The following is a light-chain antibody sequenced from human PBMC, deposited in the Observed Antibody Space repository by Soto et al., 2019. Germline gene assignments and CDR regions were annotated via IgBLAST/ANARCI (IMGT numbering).Light chain of an antibody. Sequence: IEMTQYPSTVSASVGARVTITCRASQRVYNWLAWYQQKPGKAPKLLISSVSTLESGVPSRFSGSGSGTELTLAISSLQPEDLGTYSCQQYNSYLSFGPGTKVEI. CDR3: QQYNSYLS. J-gene: IGKJ3*01. CDR1: QRVYNW. CDR2: SVS. V-gene: IGKV1-5*01.